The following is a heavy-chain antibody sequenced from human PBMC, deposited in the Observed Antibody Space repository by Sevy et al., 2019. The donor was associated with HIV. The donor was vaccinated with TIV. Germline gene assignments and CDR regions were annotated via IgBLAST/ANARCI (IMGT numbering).Heavy chain of an antibody. J-gene: IGHJ6*02. CDR3: AKDRRGWSRHYYYYGMDV. CDR2: ISYDGSNK. V-gene: IGHV3-30*18. D-gene: IGHD6-19*01. Sequence: GGSLRLSCAASGFTFRDYGMHWVRQAPGKGLEWMAVISYDGSNKYYAYSVKGRFTISRDNSKNTLDLQMNSLRAEDMAVYYCAKDRRGWSRHYYYYGMDVWGQGTTVTVSS. CDR1: GFTFRDYG.